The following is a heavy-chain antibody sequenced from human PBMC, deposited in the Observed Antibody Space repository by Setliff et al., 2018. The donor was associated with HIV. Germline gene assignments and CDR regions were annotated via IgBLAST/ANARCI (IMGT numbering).Heavy chain of an antibody. CDR2: INHSGST. Sequence: SQTLSLTCSVSGGSISSDCCYWGWIRQPPGKGLEWIGEINHSGSTYYNPSLKSRVIISIDKSKNKFSLKVSSVTAADTAVYYCARILVAAAGTGFDPWGQGILVTVSS. CDR1: GGSISSDCCY. D-gene: IGHD6-13*01. J-gene: IGHJ5*02. V-gene: IGHV4-39*07. CDR3: ARILVAAAGTGFDP.